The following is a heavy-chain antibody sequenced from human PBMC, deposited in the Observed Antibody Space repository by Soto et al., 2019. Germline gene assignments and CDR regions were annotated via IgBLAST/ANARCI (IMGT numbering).Heavy chain of an antibody. CDR2: IIPIFGTA. J-gene: IGHJ3*02. D-gene: IGHD6-6*01. Sequence: SVKVSCKASGGTFSMYAISWVRRSALQGLEWMGGIIPIFGTANYAQKFQGRVTITADKSTSTAYMELSSLRSEDTAVYYCARDREYSSPLGAFDIWGQGTMVTVSS. V-gene: IGHV1-69*06. CDR3: ARDREYSSPLGAFDI. CDR1: GGTFSMYA.